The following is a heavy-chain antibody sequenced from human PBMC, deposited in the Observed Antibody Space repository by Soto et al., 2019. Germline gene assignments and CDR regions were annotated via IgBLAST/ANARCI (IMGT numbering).Heavy chain of an antibody. V-gene: IGHV1-69*01. Sequence: QVQLVQSGAEVKKPGSSVKVSCKASGGTFSSYSINWVRQAPGQGLEWMGEISPIFGTAIYAQKFQGRVTITADASTSTAYMELSSLRSEDTAVYYCARDGGRHSGGIAYWGQGTLVTVSS. D-gene: IGHD1-26*01. J-gene: IGHJ4*02. CDR1: GGTFSSYS. CDR2: ISPIFGTA. CDR3: ARDGGRHSGGIAY.